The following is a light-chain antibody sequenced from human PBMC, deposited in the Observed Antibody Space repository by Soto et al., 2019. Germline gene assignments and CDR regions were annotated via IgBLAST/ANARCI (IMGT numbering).Light chain of an antibody. CDR2: GAS. Sequence: EIVLTQSPGTLSLSPGERATLSCRASQSVSSSYLAWYQQTPRQAPRLLIYGASSRATGITDRLSGSGFGTDFTLTISRQEPEDFAVYYCQQYGSSPLTFGQGTKVEIK. J-gene: IGKJ1*01. V-gene: IGKV3-20*01. CDR3: QQYGSSPLT. CDR1: QSVSSSY.